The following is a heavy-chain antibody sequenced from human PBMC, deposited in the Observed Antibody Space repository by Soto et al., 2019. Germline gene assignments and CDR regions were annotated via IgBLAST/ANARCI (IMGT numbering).Heavy chain of an antibody. J-gene: IGHJ4*02. D-gene: IGHD3-22*01. V-gene: IGHV3-21*01. CDR2: ISSSSYI. CDR1: GFPFSSYS. CDR3: ARGLYYYDSSVYYFA. Sequence: GGSLSLSCAASGFPFSSYSMNWVRQAPGKGLEWVSSISSSSYIYYADSVKGRFTISRDNAKNSLYLQMNSLRAEDTAVYYCARGLYYYDSSVYYFAWGQGTLVTVSS.